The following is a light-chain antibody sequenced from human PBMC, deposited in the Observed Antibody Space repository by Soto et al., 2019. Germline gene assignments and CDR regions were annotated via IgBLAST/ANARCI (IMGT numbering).Light chain of an antibody. CDR3: QQYNNYPYT. J-gene: IGKJ2*01. V-gene: IGKV1-5*03. CDR2: KAS. CDR1: QSISRG. Sequence: DIQMTQSPSTLSASIGDRVTITCRASQSISRGLAWYQQKPGKAPKLLIYKASSLESGVPSRFGGSGSGTEFTLTISSLQPDDFATYYCQQYNNYPYTFGQGTKLEI.